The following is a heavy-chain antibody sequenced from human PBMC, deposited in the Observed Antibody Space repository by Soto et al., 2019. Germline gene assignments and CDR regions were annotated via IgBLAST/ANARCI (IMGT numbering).Heavy chain of an antibody. CDR3: ARDKAEGAYYYYGMDV. D-gene: IGHD3-16*01. CDR1: GFTFSSYG. J-gene: IGHJ6*02. CDR2: IWYDGSNK. V-gene: IGHV3-33*01. Sequence: QVQLVESGGGVVQPGRSLRLSCAASGFTFSSYGMHWVRQAPGKGLEWVAVIWYDGSNKYYADSVKGRFTISRDNSKNTLYLQMNSRRAEDTAVYYCARDKAEGAYYYYGMDVWGQGTTVTVSS.